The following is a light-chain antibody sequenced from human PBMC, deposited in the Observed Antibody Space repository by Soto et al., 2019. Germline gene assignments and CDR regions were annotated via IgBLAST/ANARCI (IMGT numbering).Light chain of an antibody. Sequence: DIQLTQSPSSLSASVGDRVTITCRASQSISIYLNWYQHKPGRAPKLLIFGAATLHTGVPPRFSGRGSGTNFSLTITSLQPEDFATYYGQQSYTSLALTVGGGTKVEI. CDR2: GAA. V-gene: IGKV1-39*01. CDR1: QSISIY. J-gene: IGKJ4*01. CDR3: QQSYTSLALT.